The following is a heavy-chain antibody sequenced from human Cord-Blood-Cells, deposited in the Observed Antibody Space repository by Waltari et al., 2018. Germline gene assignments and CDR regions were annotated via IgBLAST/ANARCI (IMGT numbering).Heavy chain of an antibody. V-gene: IGHV3-21*01. J-gene: IGHJ4*02. Sequence: VQLVASGGGLVKPGGSLRLSCAASGFTFSSYSRNWVRQAPGKGLEWVSSISSSSSYIYYADSVKGRFTISRDNAKNSLYLQMNSLRAEDTAVYYCARVLDYDILTGYYFDYWGQGTLVTVSS. CDR3: ARVLDYDILTGYYFDY. CDR2: ISSSSSYI. CDR1: GFTFSSYS. D-gene: IGHD3-9*01.